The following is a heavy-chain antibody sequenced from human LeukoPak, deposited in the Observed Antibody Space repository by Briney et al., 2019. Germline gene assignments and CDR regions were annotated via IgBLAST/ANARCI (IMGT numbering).Heavy chain of an antibody. Sequence: PSETLSLTCTVSGGSISSGGYYWSWIRQHPGKGLEWIGYIYYSGSTYYNPSLRSRVTISVDTSKNQFSLKLSSVTAADTAVYYCARDRLGPVDYWGQGTLVTVSS. V-gene: IGHV4-31*03. CDR1: GGSISSGGYY. D-gene: IGHD3-16*01. CDR3: ARDRLGPVDY. CDR2: IYYSGST. J-gene: IGHJ4*02.